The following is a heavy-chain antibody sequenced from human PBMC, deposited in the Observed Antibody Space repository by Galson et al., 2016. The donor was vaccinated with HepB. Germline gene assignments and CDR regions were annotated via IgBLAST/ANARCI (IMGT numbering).Heavy chain of an antibody. CDR3: AKDLGLRGDGYNPEDYHFDH. J-gene: IGHJ4*02. CDR2: ISYDGSNE. CDR1: GFTFRNYA. D-gene: IGHD5-24*01. V-gene: IGHV3-30*04. Sequence: SLRLSCAASGFTFRNYAMHWVRQSPGKGLEWVAVISYDGSNEYYADSVKGRFTVSRDNSKSTIYPQMNSLRAEDTALYYCAKDLGLRGDGYNPEDYHFDHWGQGTLVTVSS.